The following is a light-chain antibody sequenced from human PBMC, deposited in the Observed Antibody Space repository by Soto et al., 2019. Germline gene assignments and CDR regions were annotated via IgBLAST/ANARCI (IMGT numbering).Light chain of an antibody. CDR1: QSISTY. CDR2: AAS. J-gene: IGKJ5*01. V-gene: IGKV1-39*01. Sequence: DIPMTQSPSSLSASVGDRVTITCRASQSISTYLNWYQQKPGKAPKLLIYAASSLQSGVPSRFSGGGSGTDFTLTISSLQPEDFATYYCQQSYSTLTCGQGTRLEMK. CDR3: QQSYSTLT.